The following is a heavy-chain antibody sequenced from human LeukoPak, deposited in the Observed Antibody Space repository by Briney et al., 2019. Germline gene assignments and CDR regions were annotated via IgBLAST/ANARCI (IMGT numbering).Heavy chain of an antibody. CDR1: GGTFSSYA. V-gene: IGHV1-69*04. D-gene: IGHD2-2*01. CDR2: IIPILGIA. Sequence: ASVKVSCKASGGTFSSYAISWVRQAPGQGLEWMGRIIPILGIANYAQKFQGRVTITADKSTSTAYMELSSLRSEDTAVYYCARGERGYCSSTSCYTFDYWGQGTLVTVSS. J-gene: IGHJ4*02. CDR3: ARGERGYCSSTSCYTFDY.